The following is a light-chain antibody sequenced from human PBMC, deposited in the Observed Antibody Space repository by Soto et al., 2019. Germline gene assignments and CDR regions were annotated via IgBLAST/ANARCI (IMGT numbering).Light chain of an antibody. CDR1: SSDIGTYNL. CDR3: GSYGGSYNLV. J-gene: IGLJ3*02. Sequence: QSALTQPASVSGSPGQSITISCTGTSSDIGTYNLVSWYQHYPGKAPKLIIHDVNKRPSGVPDRFSGSKSGNTASLTISGLQAEDEAEYYCGSYGGSYNLVFGGGTKVTVL. CDR2: DVN. V-gene: IGLV2-23*02.